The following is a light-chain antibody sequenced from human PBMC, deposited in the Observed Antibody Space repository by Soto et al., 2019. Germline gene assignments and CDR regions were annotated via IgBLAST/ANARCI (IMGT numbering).Light chain of an antibody. CDR2: KAS. CDR1: QTISSW. V-gene: IGKV1-5*03. J-gene: IGKJ1*01. Sequence: DIHMTRSPSTLSVSVIDIVTITFRASQTISSWLAWYQQKPGKAPKLLIYKASTLKSGVPSRFSGSGSGTEFTLTISSLQPDDFATYYCQHYNSYSEAFGQGTRWIS. CDR3: QHYNSYSEA.